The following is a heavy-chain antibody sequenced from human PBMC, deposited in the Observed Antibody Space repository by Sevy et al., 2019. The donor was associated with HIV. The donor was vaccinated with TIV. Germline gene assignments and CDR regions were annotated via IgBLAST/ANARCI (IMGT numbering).Heavy chain of an antibody. D-gene: IGHD6-13*01. CDR1: GFTISNYA. V-gene: IGHV3-30-3*01. J-gene: IGHJ6*02. CDR3: ARDDVRTTAGYTYYYGVDV. CDR2: LAYDGINK. Sequence: EGSLRLSCAASGFTISNYAMHWVLQVPGKALEWVTILAYDGINKYYADSVKGRFTISRDNSKNTLYLQMNSLRAEDTADYYCARDDVRTTAGYTYYYGVDVWGQGTTVTVSS.